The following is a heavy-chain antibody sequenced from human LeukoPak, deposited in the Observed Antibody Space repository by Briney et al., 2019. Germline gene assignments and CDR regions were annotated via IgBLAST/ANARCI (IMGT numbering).Heavy chain of an antibody. Sequence: AATVKVSCKASGYTFTAYYIHWVRQPPGQGLEWMGWINPNSGGTNYAQKFQERVTITRDMSTSTAYMELSSLRSEDTAVYYCAAGLHFPDYWGQGTLVTVSS. CDR2: INPNSGGT. J-gene: IGHJ4*02. CDR3: AAGLHFPDY. V-gene: IGHV1-2*02. CDR1: GYTFTAYY.